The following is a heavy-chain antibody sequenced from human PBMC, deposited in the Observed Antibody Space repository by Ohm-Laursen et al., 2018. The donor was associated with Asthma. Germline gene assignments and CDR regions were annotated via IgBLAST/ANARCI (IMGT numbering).Heavy chain of an antibody. J-gene: IGHJ4*02. CDR1: GFTFSSYS. CDR2: ISYDGSNK. V-gene: IGHV3-30*18. D-gene: IGHD6-6*01. Sequence: SLRLSCAASGFTFSSYSMNWVRQAPGKGLEWVAVISYDGSNKYYADSVKGRFTISRDNSKNTLYLQMNSLRAEDTAVYYCAKLSSIAASTDYWGQGTLVTVSS. CDR3: AKLSSIAASTDY.